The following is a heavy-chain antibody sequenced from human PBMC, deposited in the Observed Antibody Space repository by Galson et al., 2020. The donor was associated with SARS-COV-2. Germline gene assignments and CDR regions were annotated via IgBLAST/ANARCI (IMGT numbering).Heavy chain of an antibody. J-gene: IGHJ4*02. CDR1: GGSISSSNYY. CDR3: ARQILTGYYSFYYFDF. Sequence: WETLSLTCTVSGGSISSSNYYWGWVRQPPGEGLEWIGSIYYTESNYYNPSLTSRVTMSVDTSRNQFSLKLSSVTAADTAVYYCARQILTGYYSFYYFDFWGQGTLVTVSS. CDR2: IYYTESN. V-gene: IGHV4-39*01. D-gene: IGHD3-9*01.